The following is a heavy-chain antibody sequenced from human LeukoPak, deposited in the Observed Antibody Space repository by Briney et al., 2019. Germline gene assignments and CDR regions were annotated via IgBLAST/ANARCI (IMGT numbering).Heavy chain of an antibody. D-gene: IGHD3-3*01. Sequence: PGGSLRLSCAASGFTFSSYWMHCVRQAPGKGLVWVSRINSDGSSTSYADSVKGRFTISRDNAKNTLYLQMNSLRAEDTAVYYCAKPEHYDFWSGYPLGYWGQGTLVTVSS. J-gene: IGHJ4*02. V-gene: IGHV3-74*01. CDR2: INSDGSST. CDR3: AKPEHYDFWSGYPLGY. CDR1: GFTFSSYW.